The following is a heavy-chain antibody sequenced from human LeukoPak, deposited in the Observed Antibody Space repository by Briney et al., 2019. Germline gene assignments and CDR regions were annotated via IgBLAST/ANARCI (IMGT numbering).Heavy chain of an antibody. Sequence: QPGRSLRLSCAASGFTLSSYAMHWVRQAPGKGLEWVAVISYDGSNKYYADSVKGRFTISRDNSKNTLYLQMNSLRAEDTAVYYCAKDPLSKGWYQSGDYWGQGTLVTVSS. J-gene: IGHJ4*02. CDR2: ISYDGSNK. CDR1: GFTLSSYA. V-gene: IGHV3-30-3*01. CDR3: AKDPLSKGWYQSGDY. D-gene: IGHD6-19*01.